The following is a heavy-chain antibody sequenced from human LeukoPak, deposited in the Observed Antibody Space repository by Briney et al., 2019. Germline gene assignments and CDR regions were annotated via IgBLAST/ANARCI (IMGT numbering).Heavy chain of an antibody. J-gene: IGHJ4*02. Sequence: GGSLRLSCAVSDFTLRSYAVSWVRQAPGKGLEWVSSISAVTYYADSVKGRFTISRDNPKNTLNLQMNSLRAEDTAVYYCAKESPHFDYWGQGTLVTVSS. CDR2: ISAVT. CDR1: DFTLRSYA. CDR3: AKESPHFDY. V-gene: IGHV3-23*01.